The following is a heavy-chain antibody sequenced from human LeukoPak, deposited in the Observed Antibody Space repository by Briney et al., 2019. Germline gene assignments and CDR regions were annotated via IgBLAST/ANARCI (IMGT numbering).Heavy chain of an antibody. Sequence: SETLSLTCTVSGGSISSYYWSWIRQPPGKGLEWIGYIYYSGSTNYNPSLKSRVTISVDTSKNQFSLKLSSVTAADTAVYYCARDSTGVADNWYFDLWGRGTLVTVSS. D-gene: IGHD7-27*01. J-gene: IGHJ2*01. CDR3: ARDSTGVADNWYFDL. CDR2: IYYSGST. V-gene: IGHV4-59*01. CDR1: GGSISSYY.